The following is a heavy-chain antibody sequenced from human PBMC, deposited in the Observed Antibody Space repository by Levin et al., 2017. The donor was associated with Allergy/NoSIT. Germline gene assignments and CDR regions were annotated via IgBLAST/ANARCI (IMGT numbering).Heavy chain of an antibody. CDR2: INHSGTT. CDR3: AGAFASAGTDSMYFYYYGVDV. V-gene: IGHV4-34*01. J-gene: IGHJ6*02. Sequence: KPSETLSLTCGVYGGSFSSFYWSWIRQPPGKGLEWIGEINHSGTTKYNPSLKSRVTISVDMSENQISLRLSSVTAADTAVYYCAGAFASAGTDSMYFYYYGVDVWGQGTTVTVSS. D-gene: IGHD6-13*01. CDR1: GGSFSSFY.